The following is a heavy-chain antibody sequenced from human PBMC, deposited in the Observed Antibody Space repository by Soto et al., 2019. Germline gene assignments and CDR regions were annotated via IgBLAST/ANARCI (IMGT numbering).Heavy chain of an antibody. Sequence: QVQLVESGGGVVQPGRSLRLSCAASGFTFSSYGMHWVRQAPVKGLEWVAGISYDGSNKYYADSVKGRFTISRDNSKNTLDLQMNSLRAEDTAVYYCAKDRGMLATALYYWGQGTLVTVSS. CDR2: ISYDGSNK. D-gene: IGHD5-18*01. V-gene: IGHV3-30*18. CDR3: AKDRGMLATALYY. J-gene: IGHJ4*02. CDR1: GFTFSSYG.